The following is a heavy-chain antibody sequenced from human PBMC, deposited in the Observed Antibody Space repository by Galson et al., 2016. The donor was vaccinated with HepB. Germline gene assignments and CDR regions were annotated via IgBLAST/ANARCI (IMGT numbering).Heavy chain of an antibody. CDR3: ARDLVESSGWVDY. J-gene: IGHJ4*02. CDR2: IDTKNGNT. D-gene: IGHD6-19*01. V-gene: IGHV1-18*04. CDR1: GYIFTNHA. Sequence: SVKVSCKASGYIFTNHAFSWVRQAPGQSLEWMGWIDTKNGNTVYARKLQGRVTMTTDTSTNTAYMELTSLRSDDTAVYYCARDLVESSGWVDYWGQGTLVTVSS.